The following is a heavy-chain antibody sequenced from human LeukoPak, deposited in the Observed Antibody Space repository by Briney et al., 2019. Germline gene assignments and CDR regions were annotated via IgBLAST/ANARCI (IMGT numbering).Heavy chain of an antibody. D-gene: IGHD2-15*01. CDR2: IKQDGSEK. J-gene: IGHJ6*02. CDR1: GFTFSSYW. V-gene: IGHV3-7*01. CDR3: ARDSPYSAGGYGMDV. Sequence: PGGSLRLSCAASGFTFSSYWMSWVRQAPGKGLEWVANIKQDGSEKYYVDSVKGRFTISRDNAKNSLYLQMNSLRAEDTAVYYCARDSPYSAGGYGMDVWGQGTTVTVSS.